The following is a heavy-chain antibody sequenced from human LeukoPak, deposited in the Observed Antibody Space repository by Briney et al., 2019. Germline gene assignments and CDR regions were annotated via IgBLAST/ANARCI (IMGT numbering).Heavy chain of an antibody. CDR1: GFTFDDYT. V-gene: IGHV3-43*01. D-gene: IGHD5-24*01. CDR2: ISWDGGST. J-gene: IGHJ3*02. Sequence: PGGSLRLSCAASGFTFDDYTMHWVRQAPGKGLEWVSLISWDGGSTYYADSVKGRFTISRDNSKNSLYLQMNSLRTEDTALYYCAKDSLATIQPGAFDIWGQGTMVTVSS. CDR3: AKDSLATIQPGAFDI.